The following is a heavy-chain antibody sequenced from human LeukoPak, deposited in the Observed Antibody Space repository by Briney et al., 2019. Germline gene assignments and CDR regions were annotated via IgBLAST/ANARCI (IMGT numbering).Heavy chain of an antibody. CDR1: GYTFTSYA. J-gene: IGHJ4*02. CDR2: ISAYNGNT. V-gene: IGHV1-18*01. D-gene: IGHD6-19*01. CDR3: ARGQQWLPLPGYYFDY. Sequence: ASVKVSCKASGYTFTSYAMHWVRQAPGQRLEWMGWISAYNGNTNYAQKLQGRVTMTTDTSTSTAYMELRSLRSDDTAVYYCARGQQWLPLPGYYFDYWGQGTLVTVSS.